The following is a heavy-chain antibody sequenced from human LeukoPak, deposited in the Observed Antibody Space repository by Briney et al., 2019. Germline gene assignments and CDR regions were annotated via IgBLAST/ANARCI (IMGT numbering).Heavy chain of an antibody. J-gene: IGHJ4*02. CDR1: GGSISSGGYY. D-gene: IGHD4-23*01. CDR2: ISGSGGST. CDR3: AKEAILLRWYQFTYFDY. Sequence: ETLSLTCTVSGGSISSGGYYWSWIRQAPGKGLEWVSAISGSGGSTYYADSVKGRFTISRDNSKNTLYLQMNSLRAEDTAVYYCAKEAILLRWYQFTYFDYWGQGTLVTVSS. V-gene: IGHV3-23*01.